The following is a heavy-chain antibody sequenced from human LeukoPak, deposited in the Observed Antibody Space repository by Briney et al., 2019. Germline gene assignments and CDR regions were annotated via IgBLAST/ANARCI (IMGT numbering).Heavy chain of an antibody. J-gene: IGHJ4*02. CDR3: TTDRATLGVVTVYYFDY. V-gene: IGHV3-15*01. CDR1: GFTFSNAW. Sequence: GGSLRLSCAASGFTFSNAWMSWVRQAPGKGLEWVGRIKSKTDGGTTDYAAPVKGRFTISRDDSKNTLYLQMNSLKTEDTAVYYCTTDRATLGVVTVYYFDYWGQGTLVTVSS. D-gene: IGHD2-15*01. CDR2: IKSKTDGGTT.